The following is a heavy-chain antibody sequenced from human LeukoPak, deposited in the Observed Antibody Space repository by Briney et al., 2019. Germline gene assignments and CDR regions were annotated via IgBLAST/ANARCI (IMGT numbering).Heavy chain of an antibody. CDR2: TYYRSKWYN. V-gene: IGHV6-1*01. CDR1: GDSVSSNSAS. Sequence: SQTLSLTCAISGDSVSSNSASWNWIRQSPSRGLEWLGRTYYRSKWYNEYEVSVRSRITINADTSKNQLSLQLISVTPEDTAVYYCARDKKGIAVAGYSDCWGQGTLVTVSS. D-gene: IGHD6-19*01. CDR3: ARDKKGIAVAGYSDC. J-gene: IGHJ4*02.